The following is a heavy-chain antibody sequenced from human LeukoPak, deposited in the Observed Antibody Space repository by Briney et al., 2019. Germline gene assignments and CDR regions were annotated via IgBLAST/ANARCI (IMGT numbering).Heavy chain of an antibody. D-gene: IGHD6-13*01. V-gene: IGHV4-39*07. CDR1: GGSISSSSYY. J-gene: IGHJ4*02. Sequence: SETLSLTCTVSGGSISSSSYYWGWIRQPPGKGLEWIGSIYYSGSTYYNPSLKSRVTISVDTSKNQFSLKLSSVTAADTAVYYCARVIAAAGDYWGQGTLVTVSS. CDR3: ARVIAAAGDY. CDR2: IYYSGST.